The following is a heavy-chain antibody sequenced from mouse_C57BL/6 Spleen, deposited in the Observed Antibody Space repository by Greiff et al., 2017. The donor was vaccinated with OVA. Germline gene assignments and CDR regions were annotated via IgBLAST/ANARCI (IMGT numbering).Heavy chain of an antibody. CDR3: ARADRYYGNYGYFDV. J-gene: IGHJ1*03. D-gene: IGHD2-1*01. CDR1: GYTFTSYW. Sequence: QVQLQRPGTELVKPGASVKLSCKASGYTFTSYWMHWVKQRPGQGLEWIGNINPSNGGTNYNEKFKSKATLTVDKSSSTAYMQLSSLTSEDSAVYYCARADRYYGNYGYFDVWGTGTTVTVSS. V-gene: IGHV1-53*01. CDR2: INPSNGGT.